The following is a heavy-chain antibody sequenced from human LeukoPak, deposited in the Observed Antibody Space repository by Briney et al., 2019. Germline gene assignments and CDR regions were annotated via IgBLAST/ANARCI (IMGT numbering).Heavy chain of an antibody. CDR2: IYSGGST. CDR1: GFTFSSYA. CDR3: ARDGYGSDWAQYMDV. J-gene: IGHJ6*03. D-gene: IGHD6-19*01. Sequence: QPGGSLRLSCAASGFTFSSYAMSWVRQAPGKGLEWVSVIYSGGSTYYADSVKGRFTISRDSFKNTLYLQMNSLRAEDTAVYYCARDGYGSDWAQYMDVWGKGTTVTISS. V-gene: IGHV3-66*01.